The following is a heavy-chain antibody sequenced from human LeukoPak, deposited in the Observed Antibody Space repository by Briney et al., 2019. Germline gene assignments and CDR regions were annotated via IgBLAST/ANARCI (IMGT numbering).Heavy chain of an antibody. J-gene: IGHJ2*01. CDR3: ARRSAVAGYWYFDL. CDR2: INHSGST. CDR1: GGSFSGYY. Sequence: SETLSLTCAVYGGSFSGYYWSWIRQPPGKGLEWIGEINHSGSTNYNPSLKSRVTISGDTSKNQFSLKLSSVTAADTAVYYCARRSAVAGYWYFDLWGRGTLVTVSS. D-gene: IGHD6-19*01. V-gene: IGHV4-34*01.